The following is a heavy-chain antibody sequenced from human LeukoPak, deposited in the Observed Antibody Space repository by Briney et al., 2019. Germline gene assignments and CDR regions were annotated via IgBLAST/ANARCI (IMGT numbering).Heavy chain of an antibody. V-gene: IGHV1-69*13. CDR3: ASTGIQYMLYYFDY. J-gene: IGHJ4*02. CDR2: IIPIFGTA. Sequence: SVKVSCKASGGTFSSYAISWVRQAPGQGHEWMGGIIPIFGTANYAQKFQGRVTITADESTSTAYMELSSLRSEDTAVYYCASTGIQYMLYYFDYWGQGTLVTVSS. D-gene: IGHD2-8*01. CDR1: GGTFSSYA.